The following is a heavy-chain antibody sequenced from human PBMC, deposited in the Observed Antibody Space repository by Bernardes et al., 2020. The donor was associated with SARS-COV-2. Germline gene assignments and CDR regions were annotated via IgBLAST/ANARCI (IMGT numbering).Heavy chain of an antibody. Sequence: GGSLRLSCVASGFTFSNYLFSWFRQAPGKGLEWVAVISYDGSNKYYADSVKGRFTISRDNSKNTLYLQMNSLRAEDTAVYYCATNRVYGDYVDFNFDYWGQGTLVTVSS. J-gene: IGHJ4*02. V-gene: IGHV3-30*03. CDR1: GFTFSNYL. D-gene: IGHD4-17*01. CDR2: ISYDGSNK. CDR3: ATNRVYGDYVDFNFDY.